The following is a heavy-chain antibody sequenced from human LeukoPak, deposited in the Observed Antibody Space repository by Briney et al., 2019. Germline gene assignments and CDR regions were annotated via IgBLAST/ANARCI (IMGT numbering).Heavy chain of an antibody. CDR1: GYTFTSYP. V-gene: IGHV1-3*04. CDR3: ARRPYGGWFDP. J-gene: IGHJ5*02. CDR2: INTASGNA. D-gene: IGHD3-10*01. Sequence: ASVKVSCKPSGYTFTSYPLHWVRQAPGHGLDWMGWINTASGNAKYSQKFQGRVSITSDTSASTAYMELSSLRSEDTAVYYCARRPYGGWFDPWGQGTLVTVSS.